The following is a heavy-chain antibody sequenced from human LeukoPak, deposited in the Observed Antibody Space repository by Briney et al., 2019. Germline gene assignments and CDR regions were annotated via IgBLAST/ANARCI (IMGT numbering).Heavy chain of an antibody. D-gene: IGHD6-13*01. CDR1: GFTFSNYA. Sequence: GGSLRLSCTASGFTFSNYAMSWVRQAPGKGLEWVGFISSNAYGGSNEYAVTVKVRFTIARDESKSVAYLKMNGLKTEDTAVYYCCGHALWQQLVPYYFDYWGQGTLVTVSS. CDR3: CGHALWQQLVPYYFDY. J-gene: IGHJ4*02. V-gene: IGHV3-49*04. CDR2: ISSNAYGGSN.